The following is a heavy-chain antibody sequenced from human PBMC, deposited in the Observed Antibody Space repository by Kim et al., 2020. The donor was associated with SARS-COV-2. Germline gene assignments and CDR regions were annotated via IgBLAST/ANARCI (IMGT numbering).Heavy chain of an antibody. D-gene: IGHD2-2*01. CDR3: ARHRSVIPAADFDY. J-gene: IGHJ4*02. Sequence: GESLKISCKGSGYSFTTYWIGWVRQMPGKGLEWMGIIYPGDSESRYSPSFQGQVTISADKSISTAYLQWSSLKASDTAVYYCARHRSVIPAADFDYWGQGTLVTVSS. CDR1: GYSFTTYW. CDR2: IYPGDSES. V-gene: IGHV5-51*01.